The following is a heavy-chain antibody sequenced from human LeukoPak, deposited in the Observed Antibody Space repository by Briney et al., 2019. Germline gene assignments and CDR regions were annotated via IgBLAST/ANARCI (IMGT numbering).Heavy chain of an antibody. D-gene: IGHD2-15*01. V-gene: IGHV4-34*01. CDR2: INHSGST. CDR3: AKAEKGSCSGVTCYPFDH. J-gene: IGHJ4*02. Sequence: SETLSLTCAVYGGSFSGYYWSWIRQPPGKGLEWIGEINHSGSTNYNPSLKSRVTILVDTSKNQFSLKLSSVTAADTAVFYCAKAEKGSCSGVTCYPFDHWGQGTLVTVSA. CDR1: GGSFSGYY.